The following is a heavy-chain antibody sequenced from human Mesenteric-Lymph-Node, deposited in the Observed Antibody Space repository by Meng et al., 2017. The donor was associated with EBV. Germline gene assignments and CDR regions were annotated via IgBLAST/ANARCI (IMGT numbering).Heavy chain of an antibody. CDR3: AHRPSGTYYRTFDY. CDR1: GFSLSTDGVG. D-gene: IGHD3-10*01. Sequence: QITFKESRPTRVKPTQTLTLTCTFSGFSLSTDGVGVAWIRQPPGKALEWLGIIYWDDDKRYSPSLKNRLTITKDTSKNQVVLTMTNMDPVDTATYYCAHRPSGTYYRTFDYWGQGTLVTVSS. V-gene: IGHV2-5*02. J-gene: IGHJ4*02. CDR2: IYWDDDK.